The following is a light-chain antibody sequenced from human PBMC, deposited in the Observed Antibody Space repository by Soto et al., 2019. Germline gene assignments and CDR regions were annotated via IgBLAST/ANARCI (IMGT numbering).Light chain of an antibody. CDR1: QSISSY. CDR3: QQCSNWPPEIT. CDR2: AAS. Sequence: DVRMTQSPSSLSASVGDRVTITCRASQSISSYLNWYQQKPGKAPKLLIYAASSLQSGVPSRFSGSGSGTDFTLTISSLEPEDFAVYYCQQCSNWPPEITFGQGTRLEIK. V-gene: IGKV1-39*01. J-gene: IGKJ5*01.